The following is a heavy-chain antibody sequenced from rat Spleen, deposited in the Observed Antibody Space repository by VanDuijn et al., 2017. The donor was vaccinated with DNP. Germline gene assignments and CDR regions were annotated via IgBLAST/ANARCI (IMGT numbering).Heavy chain of an antibody. J-gene: IGHJ2*01. V-gene: IGHV5-27*01. CDR2: ITSSGGGT. Sequence: EVQLVESGGGLVQPGRSLKLSCVASGFTFSHYYMAWVRQAPKKGLEWVASITSSGGGTSYRDSVRGRFTISRDNAKTTLYLQMNSLRSEDTATYYCASNNYFDYWGQGVMVTVSS. CDR1: GFTFSHYY. CDR3: ASNNYFDY.